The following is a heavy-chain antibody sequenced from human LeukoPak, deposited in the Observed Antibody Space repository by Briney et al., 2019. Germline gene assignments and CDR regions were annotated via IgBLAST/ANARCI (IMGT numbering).Heavy chain of an antibody. Sequence: GASVKVSCKASGYTFTSYDMNWVRQATGQGLEWMGWMNPNSGNTGYAQKFQGRVTMTRNNSISTAYMELSSLISEDTAVYYCARGLRGGYCSSTSCYFFWFDPWGQGTLVTVSS. CDR2: MNPNSGNT. V-gene: IGHV1-8*01. J-gene: IGHJ5*02. CDR3: ARGLRGGYCSSTSCYFFWFDP. D-gene: IGHD2-2*01. CDR1: GYTFTSYD.